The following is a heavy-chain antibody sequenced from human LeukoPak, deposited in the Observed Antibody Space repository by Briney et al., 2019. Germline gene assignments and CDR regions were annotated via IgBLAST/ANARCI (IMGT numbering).Heavy chain of an antibody. CDR3: ATDSSGWQAAFDY. D-gene: IGHD6-19*01. J-gene: IGHJ4*02. Sequence: GASVKVSCKASGGTFSSYAISWVRQAPGQGLEWMGGIIPIFGTANYAQKFQGRVTITTAESTSTAYVELSSLRSEDTAVYYCATDSSGWQAAFDYWGQGTLVTVSS. V-gene: IGHV1-69*05. CDR2: IIPIFGTA. CDR1: GGTFSSYA.